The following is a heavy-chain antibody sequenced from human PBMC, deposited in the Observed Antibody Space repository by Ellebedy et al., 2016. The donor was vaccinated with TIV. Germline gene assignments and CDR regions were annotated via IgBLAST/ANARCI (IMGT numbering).Heavy chain of an antibody. CDR2: IFYSGST. V-gene: IGHV4-31*03. CDR1: GGSLTSDDYY. Sequence: SETLSLTXTVSGGSLTSDDYYWTWIRQHPGKGLEWIGYIFYSGSTYYNPSLKSRITISVDTSKNQFSLRLISVTAADTAVYFCARVQDYSNYVDYWGQGTLVTVSS. J-gene: IGHJ4*02. D-gene: IGHD4-11*01. CDR3: ARVQDYSNYVDY.